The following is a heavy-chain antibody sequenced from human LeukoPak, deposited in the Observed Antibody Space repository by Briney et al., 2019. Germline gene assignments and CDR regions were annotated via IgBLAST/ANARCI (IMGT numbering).Heavy chain of an antibody. Sequence: PSETLSLTCIVSGGSITDGTFYWAWTRQSPEKGLEWIGTIHHRGITFYNPSLQSRVTISVDTSKDQFSLKLSAVTAADTALYYCARAGILSTGDYFDPWGQGTLVTVSS. CDR2: IHHRGIT. J-gene: IGHJ5*02. CDR3: ARAGILSTGDYFDP. D-gene: IGHD5/OR15-5a*01. CDR1: GGSITDGTFY. V-gene: IGHV4-39*07.